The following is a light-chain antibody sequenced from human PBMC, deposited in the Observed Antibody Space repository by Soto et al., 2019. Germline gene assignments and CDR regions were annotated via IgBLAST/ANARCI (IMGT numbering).Light chain of an antibody. CDR2: DAS. J-gene: IGKJ4*01. CDR3: QQYNTDPFS. CDR1: HSISNW. Sequence: DIQMTQSPSTLSASVGDRVTITCRASHSISNWLAWYQQKPGQAPKLLIYDASTLESGVPSRFRGSGSGTEFTLTISSLQPDDFAAYYCQQYNTDPFSFGGGTKVEIK. V-gene: IGKV1-5*01.